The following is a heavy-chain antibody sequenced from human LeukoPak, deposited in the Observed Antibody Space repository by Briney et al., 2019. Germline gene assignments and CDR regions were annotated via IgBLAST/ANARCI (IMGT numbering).Heavy chain of an antibody. CDR2: IGTGTDT. CDR1: GFTFNNYD. CDR3: ARDRRADYGRNDDAFDI. Sequence: QPGGSLRLSCAASGFTFNNYDMHWVRQATGKGLEWVSHIGTGTDTHYSDSVKGRFPISRENAKPSLYLKMSSLRAGDTAVYYCARDRRADYGRNDDAFDIWGQGTMVTVSS. J-gene: IGHJ3*02. D-gene: IGHD4-17*01. V-gene: IGHV3-13*01.